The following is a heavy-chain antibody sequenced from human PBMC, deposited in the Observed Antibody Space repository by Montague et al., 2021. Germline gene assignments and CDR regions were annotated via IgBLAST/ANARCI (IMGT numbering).Heavy chain of an antibody. J-gene: IGHJ4*02. CDR2: IKQNGSEK. V-gene: IGHV3-7*01. CDR1: GFTFSSYW. CDR3: ARDQGQGSCGGDCYVGLDY. Sequence: SLRLSCAASGFTFSSYWMSWVRQAPGKGLEWVADIKQNGSEKHYVDSVKGRFTISRDNAKNSLYLQMNSLRAEDTAVYCCARDQGQGSCGGDCYVGLDYWGQGTLVTVSS. D-gene: IGHD2-21*01.